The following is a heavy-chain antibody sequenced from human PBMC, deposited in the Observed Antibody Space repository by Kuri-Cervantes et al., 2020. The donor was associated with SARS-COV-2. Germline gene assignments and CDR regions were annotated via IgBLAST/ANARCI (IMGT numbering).Heavy chain of an antibody. Sequence: ASVKVSCKASGYTLTSYDINWVRQATGQGLEWMGWISAYNGNTNYAQKLQGRVTMTTDTSTSTAYMELRSLRSDDTAVYYCARVVVITEDYFDYWGQGTLVTVSS. V-gene: IGHV1-18*01. CDR3: ARVVVITEDYFDY. CDR1: GYTLTSYD. D-gene: IGHD3-22*01. CDR2: ISAYNGNT. J-gene: IGHJ4*02.